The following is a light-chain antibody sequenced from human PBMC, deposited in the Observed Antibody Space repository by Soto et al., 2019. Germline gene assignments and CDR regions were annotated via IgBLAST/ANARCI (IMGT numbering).Light chain of an antibody. V-gene: IGLV2-8*01. CDR3: SSYAGSNNLV. J-gene: IGLJ2*01. CDR1: SSDVGTYNS. CDR2: EVS. Sequence: QSALTKPPSASGSTGQSVTISCTGTSSDVGTYNSVSWYQQHPGKAPKLMIYEVSKRPSGVPDRFSGSKSGNTASLTVSGLQAEDEADYYCSSYAGSNNLVFGGGTKLTVL.